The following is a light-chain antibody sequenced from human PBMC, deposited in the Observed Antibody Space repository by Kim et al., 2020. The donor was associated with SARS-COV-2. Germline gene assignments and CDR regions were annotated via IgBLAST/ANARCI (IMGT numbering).Light chain of an antibody. J-gene: IGLJ3*02. Sequence: SVALGQTARITRGGSSIGAKIVHWYQQKAGQVPLLVIYRERSRPAALPERFSGSNAGNTATPTISRAQAGDEADYYCHVWDSNAAVFGGGTRLSVL. V-gene: IGLV3-9*01. CDR2: RER. CDR1: SIGAKI. CDR3: HVWDSNAAV.